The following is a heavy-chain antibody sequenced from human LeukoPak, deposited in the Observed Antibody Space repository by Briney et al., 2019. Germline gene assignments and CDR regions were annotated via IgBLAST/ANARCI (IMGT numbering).Heavy chain of an antibody. CDR3: ASTPADFTDF. J-gene: IGHJ4*02. CDR1: GFTFASNW. D-gene: IGHD3/OR15-3a*01. CDR2: INQDGSEK. Sequence: GGSLRLSCAASGFTFASNWMSWVRQAPGKGLEWVANINQDGSEKYYVDSVKGRFTISRDNAKSSLYLQMNSLRAEDTAVYYCASTPADFTDFWGQGTLVTVSS. V-gene: IGHV3-7*02.